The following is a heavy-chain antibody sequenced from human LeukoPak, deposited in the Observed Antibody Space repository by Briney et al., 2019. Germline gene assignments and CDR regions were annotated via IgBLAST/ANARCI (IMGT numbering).Heavy chain of an antibody. CDR3: TRDDSSSWPRYYYYMDV. Sequence: PGGSLRLSCTASGFSFGDYAMSWVRQAPGKGLEWVGFIRSKAYGGTTEYAASVKGRFTISRDDSKSIAYLQMNSLKTEDTAVYYCTRDDSSSWPRYYYYMDVWGKGTTVTISS. D-gene: IGHD6-13*01. CDR1: GFSFGDYA. V-gene: IGHV3-49*04. CDR2: IRSKAYGGTT. J-gene: IGHJ6*03.